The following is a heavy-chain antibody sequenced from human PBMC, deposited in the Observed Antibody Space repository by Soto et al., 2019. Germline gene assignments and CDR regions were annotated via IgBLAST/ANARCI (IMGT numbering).Heavy chain of an antibody. CDR2: IIPILGIA. J-gene: IGHJ3*02. CDR1: GGTFSSYT. Sequence: QVQLVQSGAEVKKPGSSVKVSCKASGGTFSSYTISWVRQAPGQGLEWMGRIIPILGIANYAQKFQGRVTITAKKSTSTAYMELSSLRSEDTAVYYCARPYSGYGGDAFDIWGQGTMVTVSS. V-gene: IGHV1-69*02. D-gene: IGHD5-12*01. CDR3: ARPYSGYGGDAFDI.